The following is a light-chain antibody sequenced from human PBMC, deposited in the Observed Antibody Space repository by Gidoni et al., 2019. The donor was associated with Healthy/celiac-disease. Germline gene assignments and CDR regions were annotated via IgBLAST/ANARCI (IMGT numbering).Light chain of an antibody. CDR3: QQYYSTPWT. V-gene: IGKV4-1*01. J-gene: IGKJ1*01. CDR1: QSVLYSSNNKNY. Sequence: GKSSQSVLYSSNNKNYLAWYQQKPGQPPKLLIYWASTRESGVPDRFSGSGSGTDFTLTISSLQAEDVAVYYCQQYYSTPWTFGQGTKVEIK. CDR2: WAS.